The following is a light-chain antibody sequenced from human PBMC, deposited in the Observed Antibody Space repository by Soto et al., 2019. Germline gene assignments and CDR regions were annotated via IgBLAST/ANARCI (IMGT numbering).Light chain of an antibody. Sequence: QSVLTQPPSASGTPGQRVTISCSGRTSNIESNTVNWYQQLPGMAPQPTISSXXQRPXGXXXXFSGSKSGTSAALAISGLQSEDEADYYCATWDDSLHGVVFGGGTQLTVL. CDR1: TSNIESNT. CDR2: SXX. J-gene: IGLJ7*01. CDR3: ATWDDSLHGVV. V-gene: IGLV1-44*01.